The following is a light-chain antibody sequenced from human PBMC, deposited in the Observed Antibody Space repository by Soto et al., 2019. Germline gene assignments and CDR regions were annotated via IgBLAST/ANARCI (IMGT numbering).Light chain of an antibody. Sequence: VMTQSPATLSVSPGDTATLSCRASKSLSSNLGWYQQKPGQAPRLLIFGESTRATGIPARFSGSGSGTEFSLTINSLQSEDFAVYFCQQYNDWPLTFGQGTKVEIK. CDR3: QQYNDWPLT. V-gene: IGKV3-15*01. J-gene: IGKJ1*01. CDR2: GES. CDR1: KSLSSN.